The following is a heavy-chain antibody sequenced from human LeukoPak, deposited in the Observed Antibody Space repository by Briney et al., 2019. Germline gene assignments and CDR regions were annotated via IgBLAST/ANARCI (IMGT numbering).Heavy chain of an antibody. CDR3: ARDNSRYGSGSSLRADY. Sequence: PGGSLRLSCAASGFTFSSYAMHWVRQAPGKGLEWVAVISYDGSNKYYADSVKGRFTISRDNSKNTLYLQMNSLRAEDTAVYYCARDNSRYGSGSSLRADYWGQGTPVTVSS. CDR2: ISYDGSNK. CDR1: GFTFSSYA. V-gene: IGHV3-30-3*01. J-gene: IGHJ4*02. D-gene: IGHD3-10*01.